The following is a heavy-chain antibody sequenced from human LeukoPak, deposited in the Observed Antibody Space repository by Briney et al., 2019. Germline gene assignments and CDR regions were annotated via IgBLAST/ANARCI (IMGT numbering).Heavy chain of an antibody. CDR3: AKLTGRIAGAYFDY. J-gene: IGHJ4*02. D-gene: IGHD6-19*01. CDR2: IGGSGGST. V-gene: IGHV3-23*01. Sequence: GALRLSCAASGFSLSSYAMSWVRQAPGKGLEWVSAIGGSGGSTYHADSVKGRFTISRDNSKNTLDLQMSSLRAEDTAVYYCAKLTGRIAGAYFDYWGQGTLVTVSS. CDR1: GFSLSSYA.